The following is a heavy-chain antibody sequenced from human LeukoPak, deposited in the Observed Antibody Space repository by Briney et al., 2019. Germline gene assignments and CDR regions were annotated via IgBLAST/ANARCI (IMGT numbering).Heavy chain of an antibody. CDR3: ARDKWLVRGAFDT. CDR2: ISGSGGST. V-gene: IGHV3-23*01. J-gene: IGHJ3*02. Sequence: PGGSLRLSCAASGFTFSSYAMSWVRQAPGKGLEWVSAISGSGGSTYYADSVKGRFTISRDNAKNSLYLQMNSLRAEDTAVYYCARDKWLVRGAFDTWGQGTMVTVSS. D-gene: IGHD6-19*01. CDR1: GFTFSSYA.